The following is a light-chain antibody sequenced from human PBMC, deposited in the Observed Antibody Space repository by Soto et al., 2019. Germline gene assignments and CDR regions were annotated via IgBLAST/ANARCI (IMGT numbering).Light chain of an antibody. Sequence: QSVLTQAPSVSGAPGQRVTISCTGSTSNIGAGYDVHWYQQLPGTAPKVLIYANSNRPSGVPDRFSGSKSGTPASLAITGLQAEDEADYYCQSYDSSLSGWVFGGGTQLTVL. V-gene: IGLV1-40*01. J-gene: IGLJ3*02. CDR1: TSNIGAGYD. CDR2: ANS. CDR3: QSYDSSLSGWV.